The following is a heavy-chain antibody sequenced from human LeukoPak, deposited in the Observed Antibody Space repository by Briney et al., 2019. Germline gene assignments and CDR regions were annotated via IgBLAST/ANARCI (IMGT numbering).Heavy chain of an antibody. J-gene: IGHJ5*02. Sequence: APVKVSCKASGYTFTSYYMHWVRQAPAQGLEWMGIINPSGVSTIYAQIFQGRVTMTRDTSTSTVYMALSSLRSEDTAVYYCARGLGIGWFDPWGQGTLVTVSS. CDR1: GYTFTSYY. CDR3: ARGLGIGWFDP. CDR2: INPSGVST. V-gene: IGHV1-46*01. D-gene: IGHD7-27*01.